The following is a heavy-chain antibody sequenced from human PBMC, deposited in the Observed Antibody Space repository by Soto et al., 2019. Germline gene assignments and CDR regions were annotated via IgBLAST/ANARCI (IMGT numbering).Heavy chain of an antibody. CDR1: GGSISSSSYY. CDR3: AGATYYDFWSGYSTFDY. Sequence: PSETLSLTCTVSGGSISSSSYYWGWIRQPPGKGLEWIGSIYYSGSTYYNPSLKSRVTISVDTSKNQFSLKLSSVTAADTAVYYCAGATYYDFWSGYSTFDYWGQGTLVTVSS. V-gene: IGHV4-39*01. J-gene: IGHJ4*02. D-gene: IGHD3-3*01. CDR2: IYYSGST.